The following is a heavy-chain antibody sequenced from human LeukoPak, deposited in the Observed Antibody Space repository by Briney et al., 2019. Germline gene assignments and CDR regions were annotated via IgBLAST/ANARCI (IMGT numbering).Heavy chain of an antibody. Sequence: PGGSLRLSCAASAFTFSSYGMHWVRQAPGKGLEWVANIKEDGSEKYYVDSVKGRFTISRDNAKNSLSLQVKSLSAEDTAVYYCARSRSGYYEDYWGQGTLVTVSS. CDR3: ARSRSGYYEDY. J-gene: IGHJ4*02. D-gene: IGHD3-22*01. CDR1: AFTFSSYG. V-gene: IGHV3-7*01. CDR2: IKEDGSEK.